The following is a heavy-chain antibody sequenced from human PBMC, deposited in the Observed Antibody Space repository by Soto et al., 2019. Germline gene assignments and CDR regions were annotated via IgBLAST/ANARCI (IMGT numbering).Heavy chain of an antibody. CDR1: GYTFTSYA. CDR2: INAGNGNT. CDR3: ARGDRTYYDFWSGYYYYYGMDV. D-gene: IGHD3-3*01. J-gene: IGHJ6*02. Sequence: ASVKVSCKASGYTFTSYAMHWVRQAPGQRLEWMGWINAGNGNTKYSQKFQGRVTITRDTSASTAYMELSSLRSEDTAVYYCARGDRTYYDFWSGYYYYYGMDVWGQGTTVTVSS. V-gene: IGHV1-3*01.